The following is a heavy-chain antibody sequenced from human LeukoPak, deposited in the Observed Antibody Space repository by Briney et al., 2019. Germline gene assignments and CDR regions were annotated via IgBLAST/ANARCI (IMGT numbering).Heavy chain of an antibody. CDR3: VRVKYSGYDSMGVVDY. Sequence: GGSLRLSXAASGFTVSSNYMSWVRQAPGKGLEWVSVIYSGGSTYYADSVKGRFTISRDNAENSLYLQMNSLRAEDTAIYYCVRVKYSGYDSMGVVDYWGQGTLVTVSS. D-gene: IGHD5-12*01. V-gene: IGHV3-66*01. J-gene: IGHJ4*02. CDR1: GFTVSSNY. CDR2: IYSGGST.